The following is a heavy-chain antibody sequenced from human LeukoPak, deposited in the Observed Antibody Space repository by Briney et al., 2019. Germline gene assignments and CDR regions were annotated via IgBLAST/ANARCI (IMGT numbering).Heavy chain of an antibody. V-gene: IGHV3-30*03. J-gene: IGHJ4*02. CDR3: ARGRGSGYTIN. CDR2: ISSDGSIK. Sequence: GGSLRLSCAASGFTFSSYGMHWVRQAPGKGLEWVAVISSDGSIKYYADTVKGRFTISRDNSKNTLYLQMNSLRAEDTAVYYCARGRGSGYTINWGQGTLVTVSS. D-gene: IGHD5-18*01. CDR1: GFTFSSYG.